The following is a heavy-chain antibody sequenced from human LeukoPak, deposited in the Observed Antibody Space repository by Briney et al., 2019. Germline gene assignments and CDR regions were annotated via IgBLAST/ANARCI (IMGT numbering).Heavy chain of an antibody. V-gene: IGHV4-59*01. CDR1: GGPINNYY. Sequence: LETLSLTCNVSGGPINNYYWGWLRQSPGKGLEWLASVYYSGSTDYNPPLKSRVTISLDKSKNHFSLSLTSVTAADTAVYYCAREWRGAFFDYWGQGTPVTVSS. CDR3: AREWRGAFFDY. CDR2: VYYSGST. D-gene: IGHD1-26*01. J-gene: IGHJ4*02.